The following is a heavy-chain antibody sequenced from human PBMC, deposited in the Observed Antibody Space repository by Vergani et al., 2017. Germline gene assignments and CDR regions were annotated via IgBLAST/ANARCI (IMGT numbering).Heavy chain of an antibody. CDR2: ISYDGSDS. J-gene: IGHJ6*03. D-gene: IGHD3-22*01. CDR1: GFIFNNHA. V-gene: IGHV3-30*04. CDR3: ARSRFYSGYGTYYMDV. Sequence: QVELVESGGGVVQPGRALRLSCSASGFIFNNHAMHWVRQAPGEGLEWVALISYDGSDSHYGDSVKGRVTIARDNSKNTIYLEMNSLKPEDTAVYFCARSRFYSGYGTYYMDVWGKGTTVTVSS.